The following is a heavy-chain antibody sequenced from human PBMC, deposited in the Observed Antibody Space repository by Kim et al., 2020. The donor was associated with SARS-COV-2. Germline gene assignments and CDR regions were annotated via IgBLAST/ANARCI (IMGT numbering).Heavy chain of an antibody. D-gene: IGHD5-12*01. CDR1: GGSFSGYY. Sequence: SETLSLTCAVYGGSFSGYYWSWIRQPPGKGLEWIGEINHSGSTNYNPSLKSRVTISVDTSKNQFSLKLSSVTAADTAVYYCARGVRSSAGTDIVAPTLYSYGMDVWGQGTTVTVSS. CDR2: INHSGST. J-gene: IGHJ6*02. V-gene: IGHV4-34*01. CDR3: ARGVRSSAGTDIVAPTLYSYGMDV.